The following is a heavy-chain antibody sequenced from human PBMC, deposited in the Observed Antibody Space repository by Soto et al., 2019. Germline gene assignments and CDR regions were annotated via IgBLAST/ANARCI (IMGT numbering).Heavy chain of an antibody. CDR2: IYYSWST. CDR3: ARTLHDYNLRNWLDP. V-gene: IGHV4-31*01. D-gene: IGHD4-4*01. J-gene: IGHJ5*02. Sequence: SSTLSLTCTISGGSISSGGYYWSWIRQHPVKGLECIGYIYYSWSTYYNPSLNSLVTISVDTSKNQFSLKLTSVTAADTAMYYCARTLHDYNLRNWLDPWGQGTLVTVPS. CDR1: GGSISSGGYY.